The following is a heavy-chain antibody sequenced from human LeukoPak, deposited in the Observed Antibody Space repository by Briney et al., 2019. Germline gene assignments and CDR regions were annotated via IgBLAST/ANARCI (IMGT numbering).Heavy chain of an antibody. CDR3: ARYYDKSGYYGRHDY. D-gene: IGHD3-22*01. V-gene: IGHV3-30-3*01. CDR1: GFTFSSYA. CDR2: ISYDGSNK. Sequence: PGRSLRLSCAASGFTFSSYAMHWVRQAPGKGLEWVAVISYDGSNKYYADSVKGRFTISRDNSKNTLFLQMNSLRAEDTAVYYCARYYDKSGYYGRHDYWGQGTLVTVSS. J-gene: IGHJ4*02.